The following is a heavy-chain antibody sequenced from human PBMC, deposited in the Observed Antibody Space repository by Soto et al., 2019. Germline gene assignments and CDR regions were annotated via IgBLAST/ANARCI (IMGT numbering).Heavy chain of an antibody. V-gene: IGHV3-48*02. CDR2: ISSSSSTI. J-gene: IGHJ6*02. Sequence: GGSLRLSCAASGFTFSSYSMNWVRQAPGKGLEWVSYISSSSSTIYYADSVKGRFTISRDNAKNSLYLQMNSLRDEDTAVYYCAVALKRAAAGTYYYYYGMDVWGQGTTVTVSS. CDR1: GFTFSSYS. D-gene: IGHD6-13*01. CDR3: AVALKRAAAGTYYYYYGMDV.